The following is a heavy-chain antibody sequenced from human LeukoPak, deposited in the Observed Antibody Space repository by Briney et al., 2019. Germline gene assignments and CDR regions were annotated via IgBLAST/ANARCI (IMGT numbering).Heavy chain of an antibody. D-gene: IGHD4-17*01. CDR3: ARDSFMTTVTPSSMDV. Sequence: ASVKVSCKASGYTFTTYYMHLVRQRPGQGLEWMGIINPSCGSTRYTQKLQGRVTMTRYTSTSTVYMELSSLRSEDTAVYYCARDSFMTTVTPSSMDVWGQGTTVTVSS. V-gene: IGHV1-46*01. J-gene: IGHJ6*02. CDR2: INPSCGST. CDR1: GYTFTTYY.